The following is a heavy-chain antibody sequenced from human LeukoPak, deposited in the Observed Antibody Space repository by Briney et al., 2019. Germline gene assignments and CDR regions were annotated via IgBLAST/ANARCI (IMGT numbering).Heavy chain of an antibody. CDR3: ASLQDTIAVAGTVFDY. CDR1: GGSISSGSYY. J-gene: IGHJ4*02. D-gene: IGHD6-19*01. V-gene: IGHV4-61*02. CDR2: IYTSGST. Sequence: SETLSLTCTVSGGSISSGSYYWSWIRQPAGKGLEWIGRIYTSGSTNYNPSLKSRVTISVDTSKNQFSLKLSSVTAADTAVYYCASLQDTIAVAGTVFDYWGQGTLVTVSS.